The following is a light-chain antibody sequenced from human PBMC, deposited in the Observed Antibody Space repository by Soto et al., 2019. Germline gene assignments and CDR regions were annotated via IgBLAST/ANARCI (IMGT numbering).Light chain of an antibody. Sequence: EIEMTQSPSSLSASAGDRVAITCRASQSVSSDLNWYQQKPGKAPKLLIYAASTLPSGVPSRFSGSGSGTDFTLTISSLQPEDFATYYCQQSYSSPITFGQGTLLEV. V-gene: IGKV1-39*01. CDR3: QQSYSSPIT. J-gene: IGKJ5*01. CDR1: QSVSSD. CDR2: AAS.